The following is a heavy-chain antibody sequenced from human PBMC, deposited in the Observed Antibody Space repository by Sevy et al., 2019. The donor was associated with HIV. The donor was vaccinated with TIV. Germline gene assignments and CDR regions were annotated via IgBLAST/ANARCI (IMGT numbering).Heavy chain of an antibody. CDR1: GFTFSSYW. CDR3: AREGRQWLVRRYYYYGMDV. J-gene: IGHJ6*02. Sequence: GGSLRLSCAASGFTFSSYWMSWVRQAPGKGLEWVANIKQDGSEKYYVDPVKGRFTISRDNAKNSLYLQMNSLRAEDTAVYYCAREGRQWLVRRYYYYGMDVWGQGTTVTVSS. CDR2: IKQDGSEK. D-gene: IGHD6-19*01. V-gene: IGHV3-7*01.